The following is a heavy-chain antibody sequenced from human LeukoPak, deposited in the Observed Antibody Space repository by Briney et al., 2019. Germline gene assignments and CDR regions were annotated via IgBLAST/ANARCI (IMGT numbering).Heavy chain of an antibody. CDR1: GYTFTDDY. V-gene: IGHV1-2*02. CDR3: ARDFSYNYDSSGRTLNYFDY. CDR2: INPNSGVT. Sequence: ASVTVSCKASGYTFTDDYVHWVRQAPGQGLEWMGWINPNSGVTNYAQKFQGRVTMTTDTSTSTAYMELRSLRSDDTAVYYCARDFSYNYDSSGRTLNYFDYWGQGTLVTVSS. D-gene: IGHD3-22*01. J-gene: IGHJ4*02.